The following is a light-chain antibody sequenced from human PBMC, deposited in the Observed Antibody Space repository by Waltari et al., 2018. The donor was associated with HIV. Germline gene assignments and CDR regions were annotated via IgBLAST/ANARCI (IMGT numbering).Light chain of an antibody. J-gene: IGLJ2*01. V-gene: IGLV3-19*01. CDR1: SLRTYY. Sequence: SSELTQDPAVSVALGQTVRITCQGDSLRTYYATGYRQKPGQAPVLVVYGNNNRPSGIPDRFSGSSSGDTASLTITATQAEDEADYYCNSRDSSGNLVVFGGGTKLTVL. CDR2: GNN. CDR3: NSRDSSGNLVV.